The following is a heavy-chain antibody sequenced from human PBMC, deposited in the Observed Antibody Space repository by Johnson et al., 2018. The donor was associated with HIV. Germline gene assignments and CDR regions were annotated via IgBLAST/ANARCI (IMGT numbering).Heavy chain of an antibody. D-gene: IGHD1-26*01. Sequence: QVQLVESGGGVVQPGRSLRLSCAASGFIFSDYAMHWVRLAPGKGLEWVAVTSYDEIKKNYADSVKVRLTISRDNSKNTLYLQMNSLRIEDMAVYYCARESLSWELPDAFDIWGQGTMVTVS. CDR2: TSYDEIKK. CDR1: GFIFSDYA. CDR3: ARESLSWELPDAFDI. J-gene: IGHJ3*02. V-gene: IGHV3-30*04.